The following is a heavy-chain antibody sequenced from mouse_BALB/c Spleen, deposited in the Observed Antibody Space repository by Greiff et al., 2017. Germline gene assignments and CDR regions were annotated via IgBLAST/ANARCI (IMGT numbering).Heavy chain of an antibody. J-gene: IGHJ4*01. CDR3: ARAPYGNFLMDY. V-gene: IGHV5-6-5*01. D-gene: IGHD2-10*02. CDR1: GFTFSSYA. CDR2: ISSGGST. Sequence: EVQLVESGGGLVKPGGSLKLSCAASGFTFSSYAMSWVRQTPEKRLEWVASISSGGSTYYPDSVKGRFTISRDNARNILYLQMSSLRSEDTAMYYCARAPYGNFLMDYWGQGTSVTVSS.